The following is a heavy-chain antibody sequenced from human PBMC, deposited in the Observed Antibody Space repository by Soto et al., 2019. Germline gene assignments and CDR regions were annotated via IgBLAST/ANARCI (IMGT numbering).Heavy chain of an antibody. J-gene: IGHJ1*01. CDR3: AKAGSYSGSGLYFQH. CDR2: IYYSGAT. Sequence: SETLSLTCNVSGASISGNYWSWIRQPPGKGLEWIGYIYYSGATNYNPSLESRVTISVDTPKSQFSLKLTSVTPADTAVYYCAKAGSYSGSGLYFQHWGQGTLVTVSS. V-gene: IGHV4-59*01. D-gene: IGHD1-26*01. CDR1: GASISGNY.